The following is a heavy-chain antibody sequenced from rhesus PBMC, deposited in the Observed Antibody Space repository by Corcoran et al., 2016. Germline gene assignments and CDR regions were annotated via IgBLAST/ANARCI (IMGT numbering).Heavy chain of an antibody. V-gene: IGHV1S9*01. CDR2: TNPTNDNT. Sequence: QVQLVQSGAEVKKPGASVKLSCKASGYTFTSYYINWVRQAPGQVLEGMGWTNPTNDNTAYAQKFQGRVTMTRDTSTSTAYMELSSLRSEDTAVYYCTRARFTNHFDYWGQGVLVTVSS. D-gene: IGHD7-45*01. J-gene: IGHJ4*01. CDR3: TRARFTNHFDY. CDR1: GYTFTSYY.